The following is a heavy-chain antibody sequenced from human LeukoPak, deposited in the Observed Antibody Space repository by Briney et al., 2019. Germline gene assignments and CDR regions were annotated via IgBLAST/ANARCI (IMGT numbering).Heavy chain of an antibody. D-gene: IGHD3-22*01. V-gene: IGHV4-4*07. CDR3: ARDRGWGYFSGFDY. Sequence: SETLSLTCTVSGGSISSYYWSWIRQPAGKGLEWIGRIYTSGSTNYNPSLKSRVTISVDTSKNQFSLKLTSVTAADTAVYYCARDRGWGYFSGFDYWGQGTLVTVSS. J-gene: IGHJ4*02. CDR1: GGSISSYY. CDR2: IYTSGST.